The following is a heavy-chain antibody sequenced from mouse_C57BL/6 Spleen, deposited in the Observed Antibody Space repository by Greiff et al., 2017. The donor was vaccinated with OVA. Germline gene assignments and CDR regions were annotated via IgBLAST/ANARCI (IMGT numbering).Heavy chain of an antibody. CDR2: ISSGSSTI. CDR1: GFTFSDYG. V-gene: IGHV5-17*01. Sequence: EVKVVESGGGLVKPGGSLKLSCAASGFTFSDYGMHWVRQAPEKGLEWVAYISSGSSTIYYADTVKGRFTISRDNAKNTLFLQMTSLRSEDTAMYYCAREGGSPYAMDYWGQGTSVTVSS. CDR3: AREGGSPYAMDY. J-gene: IGHJ4*01. D-gene: IGHD1-1*02.